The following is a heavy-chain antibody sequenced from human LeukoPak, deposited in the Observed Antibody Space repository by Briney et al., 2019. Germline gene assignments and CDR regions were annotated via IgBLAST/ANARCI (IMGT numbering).Heavy chain of an antibody. V-gene: IGHV1-18*01. Sequence: ASVKVSCKASGYTFTSYGIGWVRQAPGQGLEWMGWISAYNGNTNYAQKLQGRVTMTTDTSTSTAYMELRSLRSDDTAVYYCARAKAGIAAADWFDPWGQGTLVTVSS. J-gene: IGHJ5*02. CDR3: ARAKAGIAAADWFDP. CDR1: GYTFTSYG. CDR2: ISAYNGNT. D-gene: IGHD6-13*01.